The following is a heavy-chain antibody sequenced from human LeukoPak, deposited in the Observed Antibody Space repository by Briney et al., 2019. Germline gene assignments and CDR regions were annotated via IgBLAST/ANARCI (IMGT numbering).Heavy chain of an antibody. J-gene: IGHJ3*01. Sequence: GGSLRLSCAASGFTFSSYSMNWVRQAPGKGLEWVSYISSSSTIYYADSVKGRFTISRDNAKNSLYLQMNSLRAEDTAVYYCARVRSGSYPDAFDVWGQGTMVTVSS. V-gene: IGHV3-48*01. CDR1: GFTFSSYS. D-gene: IGHD1-26*01. CDR3: ARVRSGSYPDAFDV. CDR2: ISSSSTI.